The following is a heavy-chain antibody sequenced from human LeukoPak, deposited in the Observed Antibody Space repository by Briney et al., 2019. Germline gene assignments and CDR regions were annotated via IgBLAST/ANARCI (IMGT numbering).Heavy chain of an antibody. CDR1: GFTVSSNY. CDR3: ARGDGVYVY. V-gene: IGHV3-53*01. J-gene: IGHJ4*02. Sequence: AAESLTLSCAASGFTVSSNYMTWVRQAPGQGLEWVSVIYFGGTTYYADSVKGRFTISRDNSKNTVYLQMNSLRVEDTAVYYCARGDGVYVYWGQGTLVTVSS. D-gene: IGHD5/OR15-5a*01. CDR2: IYFGGTT.